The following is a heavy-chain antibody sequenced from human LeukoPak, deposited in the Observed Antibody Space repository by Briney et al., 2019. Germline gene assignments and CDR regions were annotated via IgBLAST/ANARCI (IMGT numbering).Heavy chain of an antibody. Sequence: SQTLSLTCTVSGGSISSGGYFWSWLRQHPGTGLEWIGYIYYSGSTYYSPSLKSRVTISVDTSKNQFSLKLNSVTAADTAVYYCASLSGFYLDWGQGTLVTVSS. V-gene: IGHV4-31*03. CDR1: GGSISSGGYF. J-gene: IGHJ4*02. CDR3: ASLSGFYLD. CDR2: IYYSGST. D-gene: IGHD3-22*01.